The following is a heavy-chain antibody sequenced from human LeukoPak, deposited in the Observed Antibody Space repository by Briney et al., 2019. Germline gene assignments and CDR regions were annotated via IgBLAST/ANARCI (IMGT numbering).Heavy chain of an antibody. J-gene: IGHJ4*02. CDR3: AKDLYYYDSTPYYFDY. D-gene: IGHD3-22*01. Sequence: PGGSLRLSCAASGFTFSSYAMSWVRQAPGKGLEWVSAISGSGGSTYYADSVKGRFTISRDNSKNTLYLQMNSLRAEDTAVYYCAKDLYYYDSTPYYFDYWGQGTLVTVSS. CDR1: GFTFSSYA. CDR2: ISGSGGST. V-gene: IGHV3-23*01.